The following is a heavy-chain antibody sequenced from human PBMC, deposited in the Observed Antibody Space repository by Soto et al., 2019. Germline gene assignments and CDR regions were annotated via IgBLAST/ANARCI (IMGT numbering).Heavy chain of an antibody. CDR1: GFTFSGSA. CDR3: TRACSSTSCYSFNWFDP. J-gene: IGHJ5*02. D-gene: IGHD2-2*01. Sequence: GGSLRLSCAASGFTFSGSAMPWFRQASGKGRGWVGRIRSKANSYATAYAASVKGRLTISRDDSKNTAYLQMNSLKTEDTAVYYCTRACSSTSCYSFNWFDPWGQGTLVTVSS. V-gene: IGHV3-73*01. CDR2: IRSKANSYAT.